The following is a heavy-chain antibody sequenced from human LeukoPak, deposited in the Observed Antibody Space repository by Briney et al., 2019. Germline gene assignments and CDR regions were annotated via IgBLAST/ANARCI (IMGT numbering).Heavy chain of an antibody. Sequence: GGSLRLSCGASGFTFSSYGMHWVRQAPRKGLEWVALGRFTISRDNSKNTLYLQMNSLRAEDTAVYYCAKDSARKSIVGSTTRGVNDYWGQGTLVPVSS. CDR3: AKDSARKSIVGSTTRGVNDY. V-gene: IGHV3-30*02. D-gene: IGHD1-26*01. CDR1: GFTFSSYG. J-gene: IGHJ4*02.